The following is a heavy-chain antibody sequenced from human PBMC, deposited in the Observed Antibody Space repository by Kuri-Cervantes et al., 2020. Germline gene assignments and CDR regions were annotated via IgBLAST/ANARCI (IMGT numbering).Heavy chain of an antibody. J-gene: IGHJ4*02. CDR1: GYTFTYRY. Sequence: ASVKVSCKASGYTFTYRYLHWVRQAPGQALEWMGWINAGNGNTKYSQKFQGRVTITRDTSASTVYMELSSLRYEDTAVYYCARVSPDFWSYYFDYWGQGTLVTVSS. V-gene: IGHV1-3*01. D-gene: IGHD3-3*01. CDR2: INAGNGNT. CDR3: ARVSPDFWSYYFDY.